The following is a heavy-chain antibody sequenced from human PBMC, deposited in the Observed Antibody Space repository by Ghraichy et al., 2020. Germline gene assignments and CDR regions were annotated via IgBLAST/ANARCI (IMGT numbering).Heavy chain of an antibody. CDR3: ARDCSYGGCIDDAFDI. CDR1: GGTFSSYA. CDR2: IIPIFGTA. V-gene: IGHV1-69*13. D-gene: IGHD4/OR15-4a*01. Sequence: SVKVSCKASGGTFSSYAISWVRQAPGQGLEWMGGIIPIFGTANYAQKFQGRVTITADESTSTAYMELSSLRSEDTAVYYCARDCSYGGCIDDAFDIWGQGTMVTVSS. J-gene: IGHJ3*02.